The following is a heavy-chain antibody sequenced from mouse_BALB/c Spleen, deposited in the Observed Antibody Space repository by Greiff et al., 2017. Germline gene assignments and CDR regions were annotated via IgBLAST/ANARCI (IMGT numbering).Heavy chain of an antibody. J-gene: IGHJ4*01. CDR2: IYPGDGDT. CDR3: ASTSFYAMDY. Sequence: VQLQQSGPELVKPGASVKISCKASGYAFSSSWMNWVKQRPGQGLEWIGRIYPGDGDTNYNGKFKGKATLTADKSSSTAYMQLSSLTSVDSAVYFCASTSFYAMDYWGQGTSVTVSS. V-gene: IGHV1-82*01. CDR1: GYAFSSSW.